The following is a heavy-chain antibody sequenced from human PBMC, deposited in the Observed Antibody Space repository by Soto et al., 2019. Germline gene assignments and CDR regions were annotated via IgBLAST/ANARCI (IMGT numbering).Heavy chain of an antibody. J-gene: IGHJ6*02. V-gene: IGHV3-74*01. Sequence: EVQLVESGGGLVQPGGSLRLSCAASGFTFSSYWMHWVRQAPGKGLVWVSRLNSDGSSTTYADSVKGRFTISRDYAKNKLDLQMSRLRVEDTAVYSCVRGGYYGMDVCGQGTTVTVSS. CDR3: VRGGYYGMDV. CDR1: GFTFSSYW. CDR2: LNSDGSST.